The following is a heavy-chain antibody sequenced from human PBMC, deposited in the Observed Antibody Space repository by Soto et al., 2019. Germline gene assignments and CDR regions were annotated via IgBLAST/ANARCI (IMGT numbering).Heavy chain of an antibody. CDR2: IKQDGSEK. Sequence: EVQLVESGGGLVQPGGSLRLSCAASGFTFSSYWMSWVRQAPVKGLEWVGNIKQDGSEKNYVDFVDGRFTNSRDNAENSLYLQMNSLRAEDTAVYYCASIASAGRGWDVWGQGTTVVVSS. D-gene: IGHD6-13*01. J-gene: IGHJ6*02. CDR1: GFTFSSYW. CDR3: ASIASAGRGWDV. V-gene: IGHV3-7*01.